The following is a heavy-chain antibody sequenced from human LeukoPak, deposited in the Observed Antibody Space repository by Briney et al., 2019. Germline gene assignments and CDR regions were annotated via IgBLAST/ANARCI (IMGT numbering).Heavy chain of an antibody. CDR1: GFTFSSYW. V-gene: IGHV3-74*01. CDR3: AKDRYAAAGEGTWFDP. J-gene: IGHJ5*02. D-gene: IGHD6-13*01. CDR2: INSDGSST. Sequence: GGSLRLSCAASGFTFSSYWMHWVRQAPGKGLVWVSRINSDGSSTSYADSVKGRFTISRDNAKNSLYLQMNSLRAEDMALYYCAKDRYAAAGEGTWFDPWGQGTLVTVSS.